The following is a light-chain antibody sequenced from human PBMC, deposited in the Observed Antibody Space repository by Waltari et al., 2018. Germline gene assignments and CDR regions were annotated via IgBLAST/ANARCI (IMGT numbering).Light chain of an antibody. J-gene: IGKJ1*01. V-gene: IGKV3-20*01. CDR2: GAS. CDR3: QHHFRLPAT. CDR1: QSISRY. Sequence: IMLTQSPGTLSLSPGERATLPCRASQSISRYLAWYQQKPGQAPRLLIYGASTRATGIPDRFSGSGSGTDFSLTLSGLEPEDSAVYYCQHHFRLPATFGQGTKVEIK.